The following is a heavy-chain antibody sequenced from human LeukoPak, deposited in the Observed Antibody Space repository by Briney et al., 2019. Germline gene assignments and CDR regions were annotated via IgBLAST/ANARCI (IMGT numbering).Heavy chain of an antibody. CDR2: ISSSSSYI. CDR1: GFTFSSYR. J-gene: IGHJ6*02. CDR3: AREGRYSSSSPVDYYYYGMDV. D-gene: IGHD6-6*01. Sequence: GGSLRLSCAASGFTFSSYRMTWVRQAPGKGLEWVSSISSSSSYIYYADSVKGRFTISRDNAKNSLYLQMNSLRAEDTAVYYCAREGRYSSSSPVDYYYYGMDVWGQGTTVTVSS. V-gene: IGHV3-21*01.